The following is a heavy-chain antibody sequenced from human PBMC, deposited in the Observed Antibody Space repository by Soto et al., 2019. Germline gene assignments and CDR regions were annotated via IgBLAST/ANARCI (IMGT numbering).Heavy chain of an antibody. CDR2: ISGGGGPT. D-gene: IGHD3-10*01. V-gene: IGHV3-23*01. J-gene: IGHJ3*02. Sequence: EVQLLESGGGLVQPGGSLRLSCTASGFTFSTYAMTWVRQAPGKGLEWVSAISGGGGPTYYADSVKGRFTISRDNSKNPLNLQMNSLRADDTAVYYCAKVSRFLDSGLIWGQGTLVTVSS. CDR3: AKVSRFLDSGLI. CDR1: GFTFSTYA.